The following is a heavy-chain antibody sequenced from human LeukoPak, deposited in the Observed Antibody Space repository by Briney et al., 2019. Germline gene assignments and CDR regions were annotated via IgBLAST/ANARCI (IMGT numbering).Heavy chain of an antibody. CDR3: ARSAYFGSAFDY. Sequence: SETLSLTCTVSGVSISSSSYYWSWIRQPPGKGLEWIGYIHYIGTTNYNPSLKSRVTISVDTSKNQFSLKLISVTAADTAVYYCARSAYFGSAFDYWGQGNLVTVSS. CDR2: IHYIGTT. D-gene: IGHD3-10*01. V-gene: IGHV4-61*01. CDR1: GVSISSSSYY. J-gene: IGHJ4*02.